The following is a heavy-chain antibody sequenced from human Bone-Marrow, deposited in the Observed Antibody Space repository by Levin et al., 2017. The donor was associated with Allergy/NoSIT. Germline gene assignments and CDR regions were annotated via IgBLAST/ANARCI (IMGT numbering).Heavy chain of an antibody. D-gene: IGHD3-10*01. V-gene: IGHV1-24*01. Sequence: PGESLKISCKVSGYALSELSIHWVRQTPGKGLEWMGGFDPGDGETLYAQTFQGRLDMTEDTTTDTAYMELSSLRSDDTATYYCATDFMARGVVRRGDTFDHWGQGTLVVVSS. CDR2: FDPGDGET. CDR1: GYALSELS. CDR3: ATDFMARGVVRRGDTFDH. J-gene: IGHJ4*02.